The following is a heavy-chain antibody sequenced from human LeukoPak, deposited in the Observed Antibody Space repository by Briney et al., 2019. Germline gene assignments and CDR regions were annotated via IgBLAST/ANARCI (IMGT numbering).Heavy chain of an antibody. Sequence: ASVKVSCKASGDTFTGYYIRWVRQAPGQGLEWMGWISGYNGHTNYAEKFQGRVTMTTDTSTSTAYMELRSLRSDDTAVFYCARESQNRYYYDRSGYYYGAMDYWGQGSLVTVSS. J-gene: IGHJ4*02. V-gene: IGHV1-18*04. CDR1: GDTFTGYY. CDR2: ISGYNGHT. CDR3: ARESQNRYYYDRSGYYYGAMDY. D-gene: IGHD3-22*01.